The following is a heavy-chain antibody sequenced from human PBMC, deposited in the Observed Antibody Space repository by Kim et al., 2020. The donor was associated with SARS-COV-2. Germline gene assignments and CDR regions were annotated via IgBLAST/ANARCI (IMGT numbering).Heavy chain of an antibody. CDR2: FDPEDGET. CDR3: ATAAPGGYDSSGFDY. Sequence: ASLKVSCKVSGYTLTELSMHWVRQAPGKGLEWMGGFDPEDGETIYAQKFQGRVTMTEDTSTDTAYMELSSLRSEDTAVYYCATAAPGGYDSSGFDYWGQGTLVTVSS. D-gene: IGHD3-22*01. V-gene: IGHV1-24*01. J-gene: IGHJ4*02. CDR1: GYTLTELS.